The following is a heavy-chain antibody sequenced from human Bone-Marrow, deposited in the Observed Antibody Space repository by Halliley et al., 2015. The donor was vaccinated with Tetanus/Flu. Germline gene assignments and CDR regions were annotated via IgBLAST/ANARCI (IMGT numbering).Heavy chain of an antibody. D-gene: IGHD4-17*01. V-gene: IGHV5-51*03. CDR2: IYPGDSDT. CDR3: ASDSGGGYFDY. Sequence: QLVQSGAEVKKPGDSLKTSCKGSGNSFTTHWIAWVRQVPGKGLEWMGIIYPGDSDTRYSPSFQGQVAISADKSISTAYLQWSSLKASDIAMYYCASDSGGGYFDYWGQGTLVTVSS. CDR1: GNSFTTHW. J-gene: IGHJ4*02.